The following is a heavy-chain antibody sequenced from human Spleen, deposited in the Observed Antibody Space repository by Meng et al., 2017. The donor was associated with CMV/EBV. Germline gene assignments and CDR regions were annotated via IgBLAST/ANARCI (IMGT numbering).Heavy chain of an antibody. Sequence: GSLRLSCAASGFHFSTYWMSWVRQPPGKGLEWIGEINQSGNTNYNPALKSRVTISLDTSNNQFSLKLSSVTAADTAIYYCASAPGGKTLDAFDMWGQGTMVTVSS. J-gene: IGHJ3*02. D-gene: IGHD3-16*01. CDR3: ASAPGGKTLDAFDM. CDR1: GFHFSTYW. V-gene: IGHV4-34*01. CDR2: INQSGNT.